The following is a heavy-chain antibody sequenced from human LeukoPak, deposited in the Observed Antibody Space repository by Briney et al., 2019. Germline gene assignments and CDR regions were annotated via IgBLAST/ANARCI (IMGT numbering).Heavy chain of an antibody. V-gene: IGHV3-48*01. CDR3: VRVKGSYFDY. CDR2: ISSSGSAI. Sequence: GGSLRLSCAASGFPLSSYSINWVRQAPGKGLEWVSYISSSGSAIYYVDSVKGRFTVSRDNAKNSLFLQMNSPRAEDTAAYYCVRVKGSYFDYWGQGALVTVSS. CDR1: GFPLSSYS. J-gene: IGHJ4*02. D-gene: IGHD2-15*01.